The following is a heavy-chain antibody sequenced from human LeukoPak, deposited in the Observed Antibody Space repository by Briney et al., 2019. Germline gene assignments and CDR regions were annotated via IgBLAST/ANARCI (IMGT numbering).Heavy chain of an antibody. D-gene: IGHD6-6*01. V-gene: IGHV4-39*01. CDR1: GGSISSSSYY. J-gene: IGHJ4*02. CDR3: EGIAARRYFDY. Sequence: SETLSLTCTVSGGSISSSSYYRGWIRQPPGKGLEWIGSIYYSGSTYYNPSLKSRVTISVDTSKNQFSLKLSSVTAADMAVYYCEGIAARRYFDYWGQGTLVTVSS. CDR2: IYYSGST.